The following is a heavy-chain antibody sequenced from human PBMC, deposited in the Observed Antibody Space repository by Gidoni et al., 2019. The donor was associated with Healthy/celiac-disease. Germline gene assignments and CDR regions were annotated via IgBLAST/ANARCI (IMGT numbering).Heavy chain of an antibody. CDR1: GGTFSSYA. J-gene: IGHJ6*02. V-gene: IGHV1-69*06. D-gene: IGHD2-2*01. CDR3: ANQVVPAALPYYYGMDV. Sequence: QVQLVQSGAEVKKPGSSVKFSCKASGGTFSSYAISWVRQPPGLGREWMGGIIPSFGTAKYEQKFQGRVTITADKSTSTAYMELSSLRSEDTAVYYCANQVVPAALPYYYGMDVWGQGTTVTVSS. CDR2: IIPSFGTA.